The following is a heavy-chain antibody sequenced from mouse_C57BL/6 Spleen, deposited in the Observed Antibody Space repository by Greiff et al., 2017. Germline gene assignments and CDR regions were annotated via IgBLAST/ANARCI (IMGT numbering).Heavy chain of an antibody. V-gene: IGHV1-59*01. Sequence: QVQLQQPGAELVRPGTSVKLSCKASGYTFTSYWMHWVKQRPGQGLEWIGVIDPSDSYTNYNQKFKGKATLTVDTSSSTAYMQLSSLTSEDSAVYYCARAYYSNYGKMDYAMDYWGQGTSVTVSS. D-gene: IGHD2-5*01. CDR1: GYTFTSYW. J-gene: IGHJ4*01. CDR2: IDPSDSYT. CDR3: ARAYYSNYGKMDYAMDY.